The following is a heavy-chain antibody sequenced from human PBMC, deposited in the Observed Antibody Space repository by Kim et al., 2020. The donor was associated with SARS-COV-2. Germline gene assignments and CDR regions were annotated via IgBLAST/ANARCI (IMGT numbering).Heavy chain of an antibody. CDR3: AKGAVLLSASNFDY. J-gene: IGHJ4*02. CDR1: GFTFDDYG. Sequence: GGSLRLSCAASGFTFDDYGMHWVRQAPGKGLEWVSLITGDGGRTYYGDSVKGRFTISRDNSRDSLYLQMDSLTTEDTALYYCAKGAVLLSASNFDYWGQGTLVTVSS. CDR2: ITGDGGRT. V-gene: IGHV3-43*02. D-gene: IGHD3-10*01.